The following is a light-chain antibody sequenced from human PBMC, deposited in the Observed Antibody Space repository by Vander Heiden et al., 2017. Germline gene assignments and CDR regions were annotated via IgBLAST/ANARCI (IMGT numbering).Light chain of an antibody. CDR3: SSYAGSKNLV. CDR1: SSDVGDYNF. Sequence: QSALTQPPSASGSPGQSVTISCTGTSSDVGDYNFVSWSQQHPGNAPKLKICEVSKRPSGVPDRFSGSKSGNTASLTVSGLQAEDEADYYCSSYAGSKNLVFGGGTKLTVL. CDR2: EVS. V-gene: IGLV2-8*01. J-gene: IGLJ2*01.